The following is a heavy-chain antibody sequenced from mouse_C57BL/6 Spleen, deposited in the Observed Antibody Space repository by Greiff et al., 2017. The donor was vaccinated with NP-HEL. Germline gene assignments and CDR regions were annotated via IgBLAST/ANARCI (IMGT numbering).Heavy chain of an antibody. CDR1: GYSFTDYN. CDR3: ARSSLITTVVATPWYFDV. V-gene: IGHV1-39*01. Sequence: VQLKQSGPELVKPGASVKISCKASGYSFTDYNMNWVKQSNGKSLEWIGVINPNYGTTSYNQKFKGKATLTVDQSSSTAYMQLNSLTSEDSAVYYCARSSLITTVVATPWYFDVWGTGTAVTVSS. CDR2: INPNYGTT. J-gene: IGHJ1*03. D-gene: IGHD1-1*01.